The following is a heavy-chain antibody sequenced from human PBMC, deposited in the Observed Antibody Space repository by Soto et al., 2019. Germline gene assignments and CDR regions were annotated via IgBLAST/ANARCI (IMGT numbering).Heavy chain of an antibody. V-gene: IGHV3-7*01. CDR1: GFTFSSYW. Sequence: EVQLVESGGGLVQPGGSLRLSCAASGFTFSSYWMSWVRQAPGKGLEWVANIKQDGSEKYYVDSVKGRFTISRDNAKNSLYLKMNSLRAEDTAVYYCASDTVYYGMDGWGQGTTVTVSS. D-gene: IGHD4-17*01. J-gene: IGHJ6*02. CDR2: IKQDGSEK. CDR3: ASDTVYYGMDG.